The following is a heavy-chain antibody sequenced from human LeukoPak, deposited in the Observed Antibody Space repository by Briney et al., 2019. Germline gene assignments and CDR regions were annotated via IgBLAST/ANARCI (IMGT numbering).Heavy chain of an antibody. CDR2: ISTTGGTT. CDR3: AKNGDRGAYCSGGTCYPYYYYYMDV. Sequence: PGGTLRLSCAATGLTFSSYGMSWVRQAPGRGLELVSAISTTGGTTYYADFVRGRFTISRDNSRNTLYLQMNSLRAEDTAIYYCAKNGDRGAYCSGGTCYPYYYYYMDVWGKGTTVTISS. J-gene: IGHJ6*03. CDR1: GLTFSSYG. D-gene: IGHD2-15*01. V-gene: IGHV3-23*01.